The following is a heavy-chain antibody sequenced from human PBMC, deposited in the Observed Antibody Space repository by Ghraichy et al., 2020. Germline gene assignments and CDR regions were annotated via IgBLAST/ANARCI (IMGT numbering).Heavy chain of an antibody. CDR2: ISGSGGGT. D-gene: IGHD6-25*01. V-gene: IGHV3-23*01. CDR3: AKGSGYYYFDY. Sequence: ETLSLTCAASGFTFSSYAMSWVRQAPGKGLEWVSAISGSGGGTYYADSVKGRFTISRDNSKNTLYLQMSSLRAEDTAVYYCAKGSGYYYFDYWGQGTLVTVSS. J-gene: IGHJ4*02. CDR1: GFTFSSYA.